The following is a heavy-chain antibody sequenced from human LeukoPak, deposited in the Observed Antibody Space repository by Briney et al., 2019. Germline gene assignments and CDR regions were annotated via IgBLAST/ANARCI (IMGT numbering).Heavy chain of an antibody. CDR2: IRPDASKE. CDR1: GFTFSSYG. CDR3: APWGANPY. V-gene: IGHV3-30*02. J-gene: IGHJ4*02. Sequence: GGSLRLSCAASGFTFSSYGMHWVRQAPGKGLEWVAFIRPDASKEYHADSVKGRFIISRDNSKKILYLQMNSLRVEDTAMYYCAPWGANPYWGQGTLVTVSS. D-gene: IGHD3-16*01.